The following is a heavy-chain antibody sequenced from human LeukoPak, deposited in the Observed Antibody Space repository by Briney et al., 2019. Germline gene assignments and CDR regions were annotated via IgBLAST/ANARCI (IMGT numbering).Heavy chain of an antibody. CDR2: ISAYNGNT. Sequence: GASVKVSCKASGYTLTSYGISWVRQAPGQGLEWMGWISAYNGNTNYAQKLQGRVTMTTDTSTSTAYMELRSLRSDDTAVYYCARASSQPVDDYGDYWGQGTLVTVSS. CDR3: ARASSQPVDDYGDY. D-gene: IGHD4-17*01. CDR1: GYTLTSYG. V-gene: IGHV1-18*01. J-gene: IGHJ4*02.